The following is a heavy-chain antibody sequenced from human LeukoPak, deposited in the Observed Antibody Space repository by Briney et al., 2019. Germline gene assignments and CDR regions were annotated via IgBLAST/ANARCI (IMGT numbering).Heavy chain of an antibody. D-gene: IGHD1-26*01. CDR3: AKDPDLGGSYYPGVDY. V-gene: IGHV3-21*04. Sequence: GGSLRLSCAASGFTFSSYSMNWVRQAPGKGLEWVSSISSSSSYIYYADSVKGRFTISRDNAKNTLYLQMNSLRAEDTAVYYCAKDPDLGGSYYPGVDYWGQGTLVTVSS. CDR1: GFTFSSYS. J-gene: IGHJ4*02. CDR2: ISSSSSYI.